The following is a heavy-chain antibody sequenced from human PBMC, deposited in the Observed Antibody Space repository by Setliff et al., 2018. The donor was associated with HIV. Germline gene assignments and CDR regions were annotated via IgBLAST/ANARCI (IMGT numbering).Heavy chain of an antibody. V-gene: IGHV1-18*01. CDR1: GYTFNNYG. J-gene: IGHJ4*02. CDR2: INTHSGYT. CDR3: ARGKTWPIDY. Sequence: ASVKVSCKASGYTFNNYGISWVRQAPGQGLEWMGWINTHSGYTNYAQNVQGRVTVTMDTSTSTAYMELRSLKSDDTAVYYCARGKTWPIDYWGQGTLVTVSS.